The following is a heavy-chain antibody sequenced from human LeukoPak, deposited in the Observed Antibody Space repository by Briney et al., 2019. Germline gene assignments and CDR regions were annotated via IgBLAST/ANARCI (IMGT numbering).Heavy chain of an antibody. V-gene: IGHV3-23*01. J-gene: IGHJ4*02. CDR3: AKGLSGSYFPFDY. CDR2: ISGNGGGT. Sequence: GGSLRLSCAASGFTFSTYAMSWVRQAPGKGLQWVSVISGNGGGTYYSDSVKGRFTISRDNSKNTLYLQMNSLRAEDTAVYYCAKGLSGSYFPFDYWGQGTLVTVSS. CDR1: GFTFSTYA. D-gene: IGHD1-26*01.